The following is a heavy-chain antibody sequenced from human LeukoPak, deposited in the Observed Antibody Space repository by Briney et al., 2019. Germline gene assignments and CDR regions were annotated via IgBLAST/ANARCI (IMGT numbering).Heavy chain of an antibody. Sequence: GGSLRLSCAASGFTFSTHWMSWVRQAPGKGLEGVANINQDESEKYYVDSVKGRFTISRDNAKNSLYLQMNSLRAEDTAVYYCARVRLLWFGEFDYWGQGTLVTVSS. D-gene: IGHD3-10*01. CDR1: GFTFSTHW. CDR3: ARVRLLWFGEFDY. V-gene: IGHV3-7*05. CDR2: INQDESEK. J-gene: IGHJ4*02.